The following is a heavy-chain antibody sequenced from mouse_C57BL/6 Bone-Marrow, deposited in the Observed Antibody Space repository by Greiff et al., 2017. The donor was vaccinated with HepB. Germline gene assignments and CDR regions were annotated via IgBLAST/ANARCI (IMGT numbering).Heavy chain of an antibody. J-gene: IGHJ1*03. CDR2: IYPRSGNT. CDR1: GYTFTSYG. Sequence: VQLQQSGAELSRPGASVKLSCKASGYTFTSYGISWVKQRTGQGLEWIGEIYPRSGNTYYNEKFKGKATLTADKSSSTAYMELRSLTSEDSAVYFCASYAYHWYFDVWGTGTTVTVSS. V-gene: IGHV1-81*01. D-gene: IGHD6-5*01. CDR3: ASYAYHWYFDV.